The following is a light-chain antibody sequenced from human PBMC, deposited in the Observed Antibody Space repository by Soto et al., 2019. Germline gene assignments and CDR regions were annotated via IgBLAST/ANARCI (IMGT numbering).Light chain of an antibody. J-gene: IGKJ5*01. CDR2: AAS. CDR1: QSLSSTY. V-gene: IGKV3-20*01. CDR3: QQYGSSPT. Sequence: EIVLTQSPGTLSLSPGERATLSCRASQSLSSTYIAWYQQKPGQAPRLLIYAASSRATGIPDRFSGSGSGTDFTLTISRLEPEDFAVYYCQQYGSSPTFGQGTRLE.